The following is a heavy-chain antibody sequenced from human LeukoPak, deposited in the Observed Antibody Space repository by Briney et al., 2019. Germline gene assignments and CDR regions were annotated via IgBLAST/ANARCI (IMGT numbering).Heavy chain of an antibody. V-gene: IGHV4-59*01. CDR1: GGSISSYY. J-gene: IGHJ4*02. Sequence: SETPSLTCTVSGGSISSYYWSWIRQPPGKGLEWIGYIYYSGSTNYNPSLKSRVTISVDTSKNQFSLKLSSVTAADTAVYYCARLAGWYLDYWGQGTLVTVSS. CDR2: IYYSGST. D-gene: IGHD2-15*01. CDR3: ARLAGWYLDY.